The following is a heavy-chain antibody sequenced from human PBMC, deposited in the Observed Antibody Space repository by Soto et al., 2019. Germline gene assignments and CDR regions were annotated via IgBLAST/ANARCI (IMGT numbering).Heavy chain of an antibody. CDR1: GFTFSSYW. J-gene: IGHJ4*02. D-gene: IGHD3-10*01. CDR3: ARDANVLLWFGELYYFDY. V-gene: IGHV3-7*01. Sequence: GGSLRLSCAASGFTFSSYWMSWVRQAPGKGLEWVANIKQDGSEKYYVDSVKGRFTISRDNAKNSLYLQMNSLRAEDTAVYYCARDANVLLWFGELYYFDYWGQGTLVTVSS. CDR2: IKQDGSEK.